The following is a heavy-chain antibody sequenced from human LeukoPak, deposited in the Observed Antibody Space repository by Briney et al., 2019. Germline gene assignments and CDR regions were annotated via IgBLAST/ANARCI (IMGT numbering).Heavy chain of an antibody. CDR1: GFTFDDYA. D-gene: IGHD3-10*01. Sequence: AGGSLRLSCAASGFTFDDYAMHWVRHAPGKGLEWVSGISWNSGSIGYADSVKGRFTISRDNAKNSRYLQMNSLRAEDTALYYCAKDMVAVTMVRGGAFDIWGQGTMVTVSS. J-gene: IGHJ3*02. CDR2: ISWNSGSI. CDR3: AKDMVAVTMVRGGAFDI. V-gene: IGHV3-9*01.